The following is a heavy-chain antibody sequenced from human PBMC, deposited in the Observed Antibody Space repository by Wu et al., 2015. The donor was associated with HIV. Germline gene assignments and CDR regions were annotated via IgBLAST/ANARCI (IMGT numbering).Heavy chain of an antibody. CDR2: VNPANGDT. CDR1: GYTFTAYY. D-gene: IGHD3-3*01. J-gene: IGHJ6*03. V-gene: IGHV1-2*02. CDR3: ARDWQFQVSFGDFYMDI. Sequence: QVQLVQSGTEMKKSGASVKVSYKTSGYTFTAYYIHWVRQAPGRGLEWMGWVNPANGDTNFAQAFQTRATVTSDTSTNTVNLIMAGLQSNDTATYFCARDWQFQVSFGDFYMDIWGNGTTVIVS.